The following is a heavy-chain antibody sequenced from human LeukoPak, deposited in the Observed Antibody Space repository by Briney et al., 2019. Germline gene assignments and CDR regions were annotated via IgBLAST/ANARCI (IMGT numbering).Heavy chain of an antibody. Sequence: SGRSLRLSCAASGFTFSSYAMHWVRQAPGKGLEWVAVISYDGSNKYYADSVKGRFTISRDNSKNTLYLQMNSLRAEDTAVYYCAREEVTPGYYFDYWGQGTLVTVSS. CDR3: AREEVTPGYYFDY. J-gene: IGHJ4*02. D-gene: IGHD2-21*02. CDR1: GFTFSSYA. V-gene: IGHV3-30-3*01. CDR2: ISYDGSNK.